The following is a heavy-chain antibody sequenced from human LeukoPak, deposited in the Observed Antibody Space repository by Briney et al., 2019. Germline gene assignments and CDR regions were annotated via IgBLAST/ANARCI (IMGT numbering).Heavy chain of an antibody. J-gene: IGHJ3*02. CDR3: ARAIPFRYLLGGDYYERSSHGFDI. CDR2: INPNSKNT. CDR1: GYTFTRHD. Sequence: GASVKVSCKASGYTFTRHDVNWVRQATGQGLEWMGWINPNSKNTGYAQKFQGRVTLTTDTSTSTAYMELSSPDSEDTAVYYCARAIPFRYLLGGDYYERSSHGFDIWGQGTMITVSS. D-gene: IGHD2-21*02. V-gene: IGHV1-8*01.